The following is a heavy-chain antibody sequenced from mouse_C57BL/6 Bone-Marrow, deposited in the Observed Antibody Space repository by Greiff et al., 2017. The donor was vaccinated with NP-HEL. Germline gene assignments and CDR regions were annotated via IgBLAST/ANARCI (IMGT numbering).Heavy chain of an antibody. J-gene: IGHJ3*01. CDR2: INPGSGGT. CDR3: ARSASTWRFAY. V-gene: IGHV1-54*01. D-gene: IGHD1-1*01. Sequence: QVQLQQSGAELVRPGTSVKVSCKASGYAFTNYLIEWVKQRPGQGLEWIGVINPGSGGTNYNEKFKGKATLTADKSSSTAYMQLSSLTSEDSAVYFCARSASTWRFAYWGQGTLVTVSA. CDR1: GYAFTNYL.